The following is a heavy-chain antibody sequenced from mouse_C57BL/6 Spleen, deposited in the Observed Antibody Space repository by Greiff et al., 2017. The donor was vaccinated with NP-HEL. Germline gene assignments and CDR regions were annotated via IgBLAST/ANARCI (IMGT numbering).Heavy chain of an antibody. J-gene: IGHJ3*01. V-gene: IGHV5-17*01. CDR2: ISSGSSTI. CDR1: GFTFSDYG. CDR3: ARELGQAY. Sequence: DVKLVESGGGLVKPGGSLKLSCAASGFTFSDYGMHWVRQAPEKGLEWVACISSGSSTIYYADTVKGRFTISRDNAKNTLFLQMTSLRSEDTAMYYCARELGQAYWGQGTLVTVSA. D-gene: IGHD4-1*01.